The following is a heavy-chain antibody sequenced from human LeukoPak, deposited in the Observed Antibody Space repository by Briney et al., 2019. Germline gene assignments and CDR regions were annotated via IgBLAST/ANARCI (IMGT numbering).Heavy chain of an antibody. D-gene: IGHD2-2*01. CDR3: AKESCSSRCNFDY. CDR2: VSTSGTTK. J-gene: IGHJ4*02. Sequence: GGSLRLSCIGSGFTFSSYSMNWVREVPGKGLQWVSYVSTSGTTKYDADSFRGRFTISRDNAKNSVYLQMNSLRAEDTAVYYCAKESCSSRCNFDYWGQGTLVTVPS. V-gene: IGHV3-48*03. CDR1: GFTFSSYS.